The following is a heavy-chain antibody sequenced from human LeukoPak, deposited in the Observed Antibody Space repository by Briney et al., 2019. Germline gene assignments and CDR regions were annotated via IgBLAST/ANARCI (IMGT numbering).Heavy chain of an antibody. CDR1: GGSFSGYY. J-gene: IGHJ4*02. Sequence: PSETLSLTCAVYGGSFSGYYWSWIRQPPGKGLEWIGEINHSGSTNYIPSLKSRVTISVDTSKNQFSLKLSSVTAADTAVYYCARGRGIAVAGTFKPHFDYWGQGTLVTVSS. V-gene: IGHV4-34*01. D-gene: IGHD6-19*01. CDR2: INHSGST. CDR3: ARGRGIAVAGTFKPHFDY.